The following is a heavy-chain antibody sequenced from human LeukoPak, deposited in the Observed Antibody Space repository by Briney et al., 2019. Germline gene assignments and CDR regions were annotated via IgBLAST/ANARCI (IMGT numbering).Heavy chain of an antibody. V-gene: IGHV3-21*01. J-gene: IGHJ4*02. CDR3: ARDRYSSGWAPFDY. CDR1: GFTFSSYS. D-gene: IGHD6-19*01. Sequence: GGSLRLSCAASGFTFSSYSMNWVRQAPGKGLEWVSSISSSSSYIYYADSVKGRFTISRDNAKNSLYLQMNSLRVEDTAVYYCARDRYSSGWAPFDYWGQGTLVTVSS. CDR2: ISSSSSYI.